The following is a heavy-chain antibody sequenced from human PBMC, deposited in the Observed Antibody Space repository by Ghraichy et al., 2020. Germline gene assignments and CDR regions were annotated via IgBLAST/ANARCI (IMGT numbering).Heavy chain of an antibody. D-gene: IGHD5-18*01. J-gene: IGHJ2*01. CDR3: AVWIPRTRSSWYFDL. Sequence: GGSLRLSCAASGFTFSSYWMHWVRQSPGKGLVWVSRINSDGSSTTYADSVKGRFTISRDNAKNTLYLQMNSLRAEDTAMYYCAVWIPRTRSSWYFDLWARGTLVTVSS. CDR1: GFTFSSYW. CDR2: INSDGSST. V-gene: IGHV3-74*01.